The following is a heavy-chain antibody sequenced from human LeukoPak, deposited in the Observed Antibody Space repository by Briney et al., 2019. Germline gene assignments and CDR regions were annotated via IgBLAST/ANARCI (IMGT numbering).Heavy chain of an antibody. CDR2: INHSGST. CDR1: GGSFSGYY. Sequence: SSETLSLTCAVYGGSFSGYYWSWIRQPPGKGLEWIGEINHSGSTNYNPSLKSRVTISVDTSKNQFPLKLSSVTAADTAVYYCARSPYYWGQGTLVTVSS. CDR3: ARSPYY. J-gene: IGHJ4*02. V-gene: IGHV4-34*01.